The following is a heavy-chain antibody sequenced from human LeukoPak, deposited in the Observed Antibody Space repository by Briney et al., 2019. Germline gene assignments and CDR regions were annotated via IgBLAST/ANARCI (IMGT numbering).Heavy chain of an antibody. CDR1: GYTFTGYY. D-gene: IGHD5-12*01. CDR2: INPSGGST. Sequence: ASVKVSCKASGYTFTGYYMHWVRQAPRQGLEWMGIINPSGGSTSYAQKFQGRVTMTRDMSTSTVYMELSSLRSEDTAVYYCARSSGYDSPFDAFDIWGQGTMVTVSS. CDR3: ARSSGYDSPFDAFDI. V-gene: IGHV1-46*01. J-gene: IGHJ3*02.